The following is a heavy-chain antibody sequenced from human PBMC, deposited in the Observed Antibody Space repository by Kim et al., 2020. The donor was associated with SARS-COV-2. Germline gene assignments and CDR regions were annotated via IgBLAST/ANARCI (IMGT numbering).Heavy chain of an antibody. J-gene: IGHJ4*02. D-gene: IGHD6-13*01. CDR3: ARHTQQLVGYDY. Sequence: RYSPSVQGQVTISADKSISTAYLQWSRLKASDTAMYYCARHTQQLVGYDYWGQGTLVTVSS. V-gene: IGHV5-51*01.